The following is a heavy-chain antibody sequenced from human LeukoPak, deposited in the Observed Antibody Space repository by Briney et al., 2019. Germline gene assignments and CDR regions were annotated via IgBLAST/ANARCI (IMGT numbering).Heavy chain of an antibody. V-gene: IGHV3-48*02. CDR1: GFTFSRYS. CDR3: ARDRPNSGFDFDY. D-gene: IGHD3-10*01. CDR2: ITSDSRTI. Sequence: GGSLRLSCKASGFTFSRYSMNWVRQAPGKGLEWLSYITSDSRTIYYADSMKGRFTISRDNAKNSLYLQMDSLRDEDTAVYYCARDRPNSGFDFDYWGLGTLVTVSS. J-gene: IGHJ4*02.